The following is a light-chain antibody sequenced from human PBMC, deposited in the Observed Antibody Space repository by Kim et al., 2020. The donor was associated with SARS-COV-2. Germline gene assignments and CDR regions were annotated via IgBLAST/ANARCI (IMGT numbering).Light chain of an antibody. V-gene: IGLV2-23*02. CDR3: CSLATSSPYV. J-gene: IGLJ1*01. CDR2: EVT. CDR1: SSDVGSYDL. Sequence: QSALTQPASVSGSPGQSITISCTGTSSDVGSYDLVSWYQQHPGKAPKLMIYEVTKRPSGVSNRFSGSKSGNTASLTISGLQAEDEADYYCCSLATSSPYVFGTGTKVTVL.